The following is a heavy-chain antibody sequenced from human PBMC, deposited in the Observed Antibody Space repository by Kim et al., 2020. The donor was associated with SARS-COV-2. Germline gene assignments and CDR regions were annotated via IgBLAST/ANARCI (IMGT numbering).Heavy chain of an antibody. J-gene: IGHJ5*02. CDR1: GGSISSGGYY. CDR2: IYYSGST. CDR3: ARVWGFEDYDREYNWFDP. D-gene: IGHD3-22*01. V-gene: IGHV4-31*03. Sequence: SETLSLTCTVSGGSISSGGYYCSWIRQHPGKGLEWIGYIYYSGSTYYNPSLKSRVTISVDTSKNQFSLKLSSVTAADTAVYYCARVWGFEDYDREYNWFDPWGQGTLVTVSS.